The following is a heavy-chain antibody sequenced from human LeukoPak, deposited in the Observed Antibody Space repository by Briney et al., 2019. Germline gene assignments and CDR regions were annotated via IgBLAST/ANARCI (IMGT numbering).Heavy chain of an antibody. CDR2: ISGSGGSA. Sequence: GGSLRLSCAASGFTFSSYAMSWVRQAPGKGLEWVSAISGSGGSAYYADSVKGRFTISRDNSKNTLYLQMNSLRAEDTAVYYCAAHLGGAVTTLGYYMDVWGKGTTVTISS. CDR1: GFTFSSYA. CDR3: AAHLGGAVTTLGYYMDV. D-gene: IGHD4-17*01. J-gene: IGHJ6*03. V-gene: IGHV3-23*01.